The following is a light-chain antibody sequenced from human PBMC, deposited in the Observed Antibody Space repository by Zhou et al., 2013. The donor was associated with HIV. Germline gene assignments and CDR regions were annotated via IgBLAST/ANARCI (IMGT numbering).Light chain of an antibody. CDR2: GAS. Sequence: EIVLTQSPGTLSLSPGERATLSCRASHTVTSNYLAWYQHKPGQGPKVLIFGASTRANGIPDRFSGSGSGTVFTLTISSLQTEDSAVYYCQQYDHWPLTFGGGTKVQIK. CDR1: HTVTSNY. J-gene: IGKJ4*01. CDR3: QQYDHWPLT. V-gene: IGKV3-20*01.